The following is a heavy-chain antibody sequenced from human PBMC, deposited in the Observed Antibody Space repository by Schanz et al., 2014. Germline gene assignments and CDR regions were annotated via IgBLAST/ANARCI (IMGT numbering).Heavy chain of an antibody. CDR2: IYIGGNT. V-gene: IGHV3-66*01. CDR3: LAPDYGMDV. Sequence: VQLVESGGGVVQPGRSLRLSCAASGFSVGNKYMNWVRQAPGKGLEWVSFIYIGGNTYYADSVKGRFTISRDNAKNSLFLQMNSLRAEDTAVYYCLAPDYGMDVWGQGTTVTVSS. J-gene: IGHJ6*02. CDR1: GFSVGNKY.